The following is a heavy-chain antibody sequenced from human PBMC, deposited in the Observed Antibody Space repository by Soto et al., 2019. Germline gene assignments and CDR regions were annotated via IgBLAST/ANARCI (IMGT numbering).Heavy chain of an antibody. D-gene: IGHD2-15*01. CDR3: ATLRWTPYYFDY. J-gene: IGHJ4*02. CDR2: ISGSGGST. V-gene: IGHV3-23*01. Sequence: EVQLLESGGGLVQPGGSLRLSCAASGFTFSSYAMSWVRQAPGKGLEWVSAISGSGGSTYYADSVKGRFTISRDNSKYTLYLQMNSLRAEDTAVYYCATLRWTPYYFDYWGQGTLVTVSS. CDR1: GFTFSSYA.